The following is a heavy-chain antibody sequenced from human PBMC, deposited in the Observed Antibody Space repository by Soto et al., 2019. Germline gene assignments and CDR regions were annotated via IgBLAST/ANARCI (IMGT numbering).Heavy chain of an antibody. D-gene: IGHD3-22*01. V-gene: IGHV3-30*18. CDR1: GFTFSSYG. CDR3: AKGRSSSAYYSPFEY. J-gene: IGHJ4*02. CDR2: ISFDGGNK. Sequence: GGSLRLSCAASGFTFSSYGMYWVRQAPGKGLEWVAVISFDGGNKYYADSVKGRFTISRDNSKSTLYLQMNSLGTEDTALYYCAKGRSSSAYYSPFEYWGQGTQVTV.